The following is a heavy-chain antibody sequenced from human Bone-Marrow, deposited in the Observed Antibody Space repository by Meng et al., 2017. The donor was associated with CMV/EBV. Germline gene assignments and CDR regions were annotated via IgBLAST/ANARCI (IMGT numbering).Heavy chain of an antibody. V-gene: IGHV4-59*01. CDR3: ARALPGGAVDY. J-gene: IGHJ4*02. CDR2: IYYSGST. Sequence: ESLKISCTVSGVSISSYYWSWIRQPPGKGLEWIAYIYYSGSTNYNPSLNSRVTISVDPSKTQFSRKLSSVTAADTAVYYCARALPGGAVDYWGQGTLVTVSS. CDR1: GVSISSYY. D-gene: IGHD1-26*01.